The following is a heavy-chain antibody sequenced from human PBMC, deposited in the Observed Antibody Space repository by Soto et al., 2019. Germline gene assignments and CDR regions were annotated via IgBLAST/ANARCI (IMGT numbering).Heavy chain of an antibody. V-gene: IGHV5-51*03. Sequence: EVQLVQSGAEVKKPGESLKISCKGSGYSFTSYWIGWVRQMPGKGLEWMGIIYPGDSDTTYSPSFQGQVTISADKSISXXYLQWSSLKASDTAMYYCARRGYCNTGTCYWYFDLWGRGTLVTVSS. J-gene: IGHJ2*01. CDR1: GYSFTSYW. D-gene: IGHD2-8*01. CDR2: IYPGDSDT. CDR3: ARRGYCNTGTCYWYFDL.